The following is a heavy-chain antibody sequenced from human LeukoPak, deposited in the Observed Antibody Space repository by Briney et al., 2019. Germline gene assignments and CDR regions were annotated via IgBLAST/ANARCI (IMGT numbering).Heavy chain of an antibody. J-gene: IGHJ4*02. CDR1: GYTFTSYV. D-gene: IGHD2-15*01. Sequence: ASVKVSCKASGYTFTSYVISWVRQAPGQGLEWMGWISAYNGNTNYAQKLQGRVTMTTDTSTSTAYMELRSLRSDDTAVYYCARMEYEGYCSGGSCYTDRYWGQGTLVTVSS. V-gene: IGHV1-18*01. CDR3: ARMEYEGYCSGGSCYTDRY. CDR2: ISAYNGNT.